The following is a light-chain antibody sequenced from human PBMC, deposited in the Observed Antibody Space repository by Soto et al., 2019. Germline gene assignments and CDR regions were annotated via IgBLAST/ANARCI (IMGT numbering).Light chain of an antibody. J-gene: IGKJ4*01. Sequence: IQLTQSPSFLSASVGDRVTITCRASQGISTYLAWYQQQPGKAPKLLIYAASTLQSGVPSRFSGSGSGTDFTLTISSLQPEDFATYYCQQLNSYSLTFGGGTKVEIK. CDR3: QQLNSYSLT. CDR1: QGISTY. CDR2: AAS. V-gene: IGKV1-9*01.